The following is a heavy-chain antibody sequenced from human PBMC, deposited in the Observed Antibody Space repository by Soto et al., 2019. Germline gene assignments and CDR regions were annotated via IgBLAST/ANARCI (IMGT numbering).Heavy chain of an antibody. J-gene: IGHJ6*02. Sequence: GESLKISCKGSGYSFTSYWIGWVRQMPGKGLEWMGIIYPGDSDTRYSPSFEGQVTIPADRSITTAYLQWSSLKASDTAMYYCARPSYSSSSYYGMDVWGQGTTVTVSS. CDR3: ARPSYSSSSYYGMDV. V-gene: IGHV5-51*01. CDR1: GYSFTSYW. D-gene: IGHD6-6*01. CDR2: IYPGDSDT.